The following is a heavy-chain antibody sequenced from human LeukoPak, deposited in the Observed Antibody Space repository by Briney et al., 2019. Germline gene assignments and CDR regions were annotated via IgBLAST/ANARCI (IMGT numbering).Heavy chain of an antibody. CDR1: GGSISNGDHY. V-gene: IGHV4-31*03. J-gene: IGHJ6*02. CDR2: IYYSGST. Sequence: PSETLSLTCTVSGGSISNGDHYWSWIRQHPGEGLEWIGHIYYSGSTYYNPSLKSRGIISVETSKNQFSLKLSSVTAADTAVYYCARIAGGGGSYWGYYYYYGMDVWGQGTTVTVSS. CDR3: ARIAGGGGSYWGYYYYYGMDV. D-gene: IGHD1-26*01.